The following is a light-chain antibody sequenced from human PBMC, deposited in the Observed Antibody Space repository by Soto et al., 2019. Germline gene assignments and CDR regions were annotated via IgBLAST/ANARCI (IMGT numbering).Light chain of an antibody. J-gene: IGKJ1*01. CDR1: QSVSSY. CDR2: DAS. V-gene: IGKV3-11*01. Sequence: EIVLTQSPATLSLSPEERATLSCRASQSVSSYLAWYQQKPGQAPRLLIYDASNRATGIPARFSGSGSGTDFTLTISSLQPEDVATYYCQKYNSAPPGTFGQGTKVDIK. CDR3: QKYNSAPPGT.